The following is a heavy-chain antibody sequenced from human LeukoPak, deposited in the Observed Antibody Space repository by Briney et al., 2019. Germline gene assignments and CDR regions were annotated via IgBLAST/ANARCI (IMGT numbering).Heavy chain of an antibody. J-gene: IGHJ4*02. CDR2: ISGSGGST. D-gene: IGHD2-2*01. Sequence: GGSLRLSCAASGFTFSSYAMSWVRQAPGKGLEWVSAISGSGGSTYYADSVKGRFTISRDNSKNTLYLQMNSLRAEDTAVYYCAKDQLVVVAPAAIAFDYWGQGTLVTVSS. CDR3: AKDQLVVVAPAAIAFDY. V-gene: IGHV3-23*01. CDR1: GFTFSSYA.